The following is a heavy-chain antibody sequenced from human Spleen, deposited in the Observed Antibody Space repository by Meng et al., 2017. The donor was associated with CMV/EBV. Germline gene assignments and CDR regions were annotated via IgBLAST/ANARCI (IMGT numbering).Heavy chain of an antibody. CDR2: INPNSGGT. V-gene: IGHV1-2*02. Sequence: ASVKVSCKASGYTFTGYYMHWVRQAPGQGLEWMGWINPNSGGTNYAQKFQGRVTMTRDTSISTAYMELSRLRSDDTAVYYCARSPRTISNNWFDPWGQGTLVTVSP. J-gene: IGHJ5*02. D-gene: IGHD3-3*01. CDR1: GYTFTGYY. CDR3: ARSPRTISNNWFDP.